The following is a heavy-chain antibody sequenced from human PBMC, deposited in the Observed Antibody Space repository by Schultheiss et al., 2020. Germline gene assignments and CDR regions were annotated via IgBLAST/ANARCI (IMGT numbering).Heavy chain of an antibody. J-gene: IGHJ6*03. V-gene: IGHV4-59*01. CDR3: ARILRYFDWLRSYYMDV. CDR1: GGSISSYY. CDR2: IYYSGST. D-gene: IGHD3-9*01. Sequence: SETLSLTCTVSGGSISSYYWSWVRQPPGKGLEWIGYIYYSGSTTYNPSLKSRVTISVDTSKNQFSLKLSSVTAADTAVYYCARILRYFDWLRSYYMDVWGKGTTVTVSS.